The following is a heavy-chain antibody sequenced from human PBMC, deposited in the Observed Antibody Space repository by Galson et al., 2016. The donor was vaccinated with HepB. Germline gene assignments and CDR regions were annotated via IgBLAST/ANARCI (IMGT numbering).Heavy chain of an antibody. CDR2: VYYGGLA. CDR1: GDSISSDAYY. V-gene: IGHV4-39*01. D-gene: IGHD3-10*02. CDR3: SGHDLFGNWFDP. Sequence: ATLSLTCTVSGDSISSDAYYWAWIRQPPGRGLEWIGSVYYGGLAFYKPSLKSRLTISIDTSKSQFSLRLSSVTAADTALYYCSGHDLFGNWFDPWGQGTLVTVSS. J-gene: IGHJ5*02.